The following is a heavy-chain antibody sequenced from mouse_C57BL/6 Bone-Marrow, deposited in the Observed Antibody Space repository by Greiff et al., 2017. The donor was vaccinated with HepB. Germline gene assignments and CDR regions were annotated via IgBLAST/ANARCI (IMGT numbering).Heavy chain of an antibody. Sequence: EVKVVESGGGLVQPGGSMKLSCAASGFTFSDAWMDWVRQSPEKGLEWVAEIRNKANNHATYYAESVKGRFTISRDDSKSSVYLQMNSLRAEDTGIYYCTTTAQATPYYFDYWGQGTTLTVSS. CDR2: IRNKANNHAT. CDR1: GFTFSDAW. D-gene: IGHD3-2*02. V-gene: IGHV6-6*01. J-gene: IGHJ2*01. CDR3: TTTAQATPYYFDY.